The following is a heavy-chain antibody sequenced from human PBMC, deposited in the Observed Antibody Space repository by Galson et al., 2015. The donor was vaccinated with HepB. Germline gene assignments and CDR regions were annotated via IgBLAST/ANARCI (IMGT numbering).Heavy chain of an antibody. CDR3: ARGRGGERRSSRYGMDV. CDR1: GGTFSSYA. D-gene: IGHD3-16*01. CDR2: IIPIFGTA. V-gene: IGHV1-69*13. Sequence: SVKVSCKASGGTFSSYAISWVRQAPGQGLEWMGGIIPIFGTANYAQKFQGRVTITADESTSTAYMELSSLRSEDTAVYYCARGRGGERRSSRYGMDVWGQGTTVTVSS. J-gene: IGHJ6*02.